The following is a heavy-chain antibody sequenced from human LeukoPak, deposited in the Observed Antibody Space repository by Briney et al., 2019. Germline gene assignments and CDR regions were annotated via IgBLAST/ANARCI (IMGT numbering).Heavy chain of an antibody. CDR1: GFSLPTSPLG. D-gene: IGHD1-20*01. Sequence: SGPTLLKPTPTLTLTCSFSGFSLPTSPLGVGWIRQPPGKALEWLSVIYWDDDKRYNPSLKTRLTVTTATSKNQVVLIMTNMDPVDTATYYCAHRRSGYDWNHGDFDYWGQGTLVTVSS. J-gene: IGHJ4*02. V-gene: IGHV2-5*02. CDR2: IYWDDDK. CDR3: AHRRSGYDWNHGDFDY.